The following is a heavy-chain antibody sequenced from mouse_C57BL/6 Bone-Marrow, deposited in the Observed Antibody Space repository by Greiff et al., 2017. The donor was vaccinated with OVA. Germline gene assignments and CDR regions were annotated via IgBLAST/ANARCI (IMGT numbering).Heavy chain of an antibody. Sequence: EVKVVESGGGLVKPGGSLKLSCAASGFTFSDYGMHWVRQAPEKGLEWVAYISSGSSTIYYADTVKGRFTIARDNAKNTLCLQMTSLRSEDTAMYYWARSITTVPWFAYWGQGTLVTVSA. V-gene: IGHV5-17*01. J-gene: IGHJ3*01. CDR2: ISSGSSTI. CDR1: GFTFSDYG. CDR3: ARSITTVPWFAY. D-gene: IGHD1-1*01.